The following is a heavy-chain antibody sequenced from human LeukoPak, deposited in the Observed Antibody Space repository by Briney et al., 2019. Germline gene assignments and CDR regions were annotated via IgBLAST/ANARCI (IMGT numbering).Heavy chain of an antibody. J-gene: IGHJ4*02. CDR1: GFTFSSYA. CDR2: ISGSGGGT. V-gene: IGHV3-23*01. CDR3: ANELSYGDYSHSFAED. Sequence: GGSLRLSCAASGFTFSSYAISWVRQAPGKGLEWVSAISGSGGGTYYADSVKGRLTISRDNSRNTLYLQMNSLRDEDTAVYYCANELSYGDYSHSFAEDWGQGTLVTVSS. D-gene: IGHD4-17*01.